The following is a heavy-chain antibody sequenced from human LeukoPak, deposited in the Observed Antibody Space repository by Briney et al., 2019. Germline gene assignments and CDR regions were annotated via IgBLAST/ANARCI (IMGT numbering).Heavy chain of an antibody. CDR3: AKYAPPTTVATRYFDN. CDR1: GFTFDTNS. Sequence: PGGSLRLSCAASGFTFDTNSMTWVRQAPGKGLEWVSVIGSGGGGIQYADSVKGRFTISRDNSKNTLYLQMNSLRAEDTAVYRCAKYAPPTTVATRYFDNWGQGTLVTVSS. D-gene: IGHD4-23*01. CDR2: IGSGGGGI. J-gene: IGHJ4*02. V-gene: IGHV3-23*01.